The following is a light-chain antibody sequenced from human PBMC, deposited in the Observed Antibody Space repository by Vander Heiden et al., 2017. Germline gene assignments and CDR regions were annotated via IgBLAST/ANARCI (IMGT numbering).Light chain of an antibody. V-gene: IGKV1-33*01. CDR1: QDISNY. Sequence: DIQITQSPSSLSASVGDRVTITCQASQDISNYLHWYQQKPGKAPKLLIYDASNLETGVPSRFSGSGSGADFTFTISSLQPEDIATYYCQHYDSLPITFGGGTKVEIK. J-gene: IGKJ4*01. CDR2: DAS. CDR3: QHYDSLPIT.